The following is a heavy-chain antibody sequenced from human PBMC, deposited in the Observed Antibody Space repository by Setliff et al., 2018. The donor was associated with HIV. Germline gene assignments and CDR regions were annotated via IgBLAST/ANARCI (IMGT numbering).Heavy chain of an antibody. V-gene: IGHV4-39*07. CDR3: ARDPRSSWYDDAFDI. CDR1: GGSISSSSYY. D-gene: IGHD6-13*01. Sequence: SETLSLTCTVSGGSISSSSYYWGWIRQPPGKGLEWIGSIYYSGSTYYNPSLKSRVTMSVDTSKNQFSLKLSSVTAADTAVYYCARDPRSSWYDDAFDIWGQGTMVTVSS. J-gene: IGHJ3*02. CDR2: IYYSGST.